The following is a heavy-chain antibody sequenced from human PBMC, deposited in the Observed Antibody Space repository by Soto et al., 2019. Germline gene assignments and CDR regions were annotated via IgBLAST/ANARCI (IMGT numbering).Heavy chain of an antibody. V-gene: IGHV3-30*18. Sequence: QVQLVESGGGVVQPGESLKVACAASGLTVATTGMHWVRQAPGKGLEWVAMISHSGTSKVYIDSVQGRFTISRDNAKNNLYLQMSSLRPEDTAIYYCAKDWGSSGWFNWFNPWGQGVVVTVSS. J-gene: IGHJ5*02. CDR2: ISHSGTSK. D-gene: IGHD6-19*01. CDR3: AKDWGSSGWFNWFNP. CDR1: GLTVATTG.